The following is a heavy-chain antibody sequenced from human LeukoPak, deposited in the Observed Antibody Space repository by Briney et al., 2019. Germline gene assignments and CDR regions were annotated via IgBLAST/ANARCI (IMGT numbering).Heavy chain of an antibody. Sequence: GGSLRLSCAASGFTFSSYSMNWVRQAPGKGLEWVSYISSSSSTIYYADSVKGRFTISRDNAKNSLYLQMNSLRAEDTAVYYCARDRLKDHEAQIQLWFSDAFDIWGQGTMVTVSS. V-gene: IGHV3-48*01. CDR2: ISSSSSTI. CDR1: GFTFSSYS. CDR3: ARDRLKDHEAQIQLWFSDAFDI. J-gene: IGHJ3*02. D-gene: IGHD5-18*01.